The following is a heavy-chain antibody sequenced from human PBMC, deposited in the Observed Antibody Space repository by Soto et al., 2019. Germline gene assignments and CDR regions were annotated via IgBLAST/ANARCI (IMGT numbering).Heavy chain of an antibody. Sequence: EVQLLESGVDLVQPGGSQRLSCAASGFTFSSSAMTWVRQTPGKGLEWVSVITASDDTTYYADSVKGRFTISRDNSKNTRFLHMNSLRVEDTAIYYCAKGRGPSMSCFDFWGQGTLVSVSS. CDR3: AKGRGPSMSCFDF. V-gene: IGHV3-23*01. CDR2: ITASDDTT. CDR1: GFTFSSSA. D-gene: IGHD2-2*01. J-gene: IGHJ4*02.